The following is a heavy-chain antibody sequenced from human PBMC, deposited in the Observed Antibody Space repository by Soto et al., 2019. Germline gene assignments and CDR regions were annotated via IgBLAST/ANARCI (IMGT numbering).Heavy chain of an antibody. D-gene: IGHD3-22*01. CDR2: ISGSGGST. CDR1: GFTFSSYA. V-gene: IGHV3-23*01. CDR3: ATYLSGNYYDSSGYLDAFDI. J-gene: IGHJ3*02. Sequence: GGSLRLSCAASGFTFSSYAMSWVRQAPGKGLEWVSAISGSGGSTYYGDSVKGRFTISRDNSKTTLYLQMNSLRAEDTAVYYCATYLSGNYYDSSGYLDAFDIWGQGTMVTVSS.